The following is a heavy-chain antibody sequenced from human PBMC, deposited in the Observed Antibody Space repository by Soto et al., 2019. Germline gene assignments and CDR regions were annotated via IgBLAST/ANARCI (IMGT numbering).Heavy chain of an antibody. CDR2: IYPVDSDA. J-gene: IGHJ6*02. CDR3: ARQRTARGYYYQAMDV. Sequence: GESLKISCKGSGYSFTTYWTVWVRQMPGKGLEWMGTIYPVDSDARYNPSFHDPASLSADQSTNTAYLQWNSLQASDTAIYYCARQRTARGYYYQAMDVWGQGTTVTVSS. CDR1: GYSFTTYW. D-gene: IGHD2-15*01. V-gene: IGHV5-51*01.